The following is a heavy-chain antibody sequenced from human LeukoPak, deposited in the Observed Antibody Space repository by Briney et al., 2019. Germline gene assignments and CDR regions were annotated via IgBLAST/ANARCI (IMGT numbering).Heavy chain of an antibody. CDR3: ARVGCSSTSCYFLYYYYYYMDV. V-gene: IGHV1-8*01. CDR2: MNPNSGNT. J-gene: IGHJ6*03. Sequence: GASVKVSWKASGYTFTSYDINWVRQATGQGLEWMGWMNPNSGNTGYAQKFQGRVTMTRNTSISTAYMELSSPRSEDTAVYYCARVGCSSTSCYFLYYYYYYMDVWGKGTTVTVSS. D-gene: IGHD2-2*01. CDR1: GYTFTSYD.